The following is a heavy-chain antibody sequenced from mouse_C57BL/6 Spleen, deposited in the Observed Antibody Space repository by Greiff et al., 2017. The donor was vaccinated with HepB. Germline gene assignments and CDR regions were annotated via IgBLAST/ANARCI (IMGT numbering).Heavy chain of an antibody. D-gene: IGHD2-4*01. CDR2: ISNLAYSI. J-gene: IGHJ4*01. V-gene: IGHV5-15*01. CDR3: ARQDDYDVGYAMDY. Sequence: EVQGVESGGGLVQPGGSLKLSCAASGFTFSDYGMAWVRQAPRKGPEWVAFISNLAYSIYYADTVTGRFTISRENAKNTLYLEMSSLRSEDTAMYYCARQDDYDVGYAMDYWGQGTSVTVSS. CDR1: GFTFSDYG.